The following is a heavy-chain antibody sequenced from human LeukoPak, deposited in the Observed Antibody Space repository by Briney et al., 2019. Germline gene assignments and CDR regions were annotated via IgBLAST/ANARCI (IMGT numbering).Heavy chain of an antibody. D-gene: IGHD3-10*01. Sequence: GVPLRLSCAASAFTFDDYGMRCVRQAPGKVLNWVSGINRNGGSTGYADSVKGRFTISRDNAKNSLYLQMNSLRAEDTALYYCARVPTRLWYPYYFDYWCWGTLVTVFS. CDR3: ARVPTRLWYPYYFDY. CDR2: INRNGGST. J-gene: IGHJ4*02. V-gene: IGHV3-20*04. CDR1: AFTFDDYG.